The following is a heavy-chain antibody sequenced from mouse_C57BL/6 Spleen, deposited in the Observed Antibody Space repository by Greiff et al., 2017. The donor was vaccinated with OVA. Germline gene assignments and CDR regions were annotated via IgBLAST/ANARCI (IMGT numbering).Heavy chain of an antibody. CDR1: GYTFTSYW. CDR3: ARETTVVATLYYFDY. J-gene: IGHJ2*01. V-gene: IGHV1-55*01. CDR2: IYPGSGST. Sequence: QVQLQQPGAELVKPGASVKMSCKASGYTFTSYWITWVKQRPGQGLEWIGDIYPGSGSTNYNEKFKSKATLTVDTSSSTAYMQLSSLTSEDSAVYYCARETTVVATLYYFDYWGKGTTLTVSS. D-gene: IGHD1-1*01.